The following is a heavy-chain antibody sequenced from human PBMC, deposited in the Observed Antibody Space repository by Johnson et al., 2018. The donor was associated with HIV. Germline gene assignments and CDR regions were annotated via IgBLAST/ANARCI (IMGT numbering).Heavy chain of an antibody. CDR1: GFTFSSYA. CDR2: ISYDGSNK. V-gene: IGHV3-30-3*01. J-gene: IGHJ3*02. D-gene: IGHD3-9*01. Sequence: QMQLVESGGGVVRPGGSLRLSCAASGFTFSSYAMHWVRQAPGKGLEWVAVISYDGSNKYYADSVKGRFTISRGNSKNTLYLQMNSLRAEDTAVYYCARVLTTRGAFDIWGQGTMVTVSS. CDR3: ARVLTTRGAFDI.